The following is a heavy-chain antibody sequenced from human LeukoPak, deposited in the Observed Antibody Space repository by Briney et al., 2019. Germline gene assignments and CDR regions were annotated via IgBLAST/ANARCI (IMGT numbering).Heavy chain of an antibody. Sequence: GGSLRLSCAASGFTVSSNYMSWVRQAPGKGLEWVSVIYSGGSTYYADSVKGRFTISRDNSKNTLYLQMNSLRAEDTAVYYRARHRQYDYVWGSYPQDFDYWGQGTLVTVSS. V-gene: IGHV3-66*02. CDR3: ARHRQYDYVWGSYPQDFDY. CDR2: IYSGGST. CDR1: GFTVSSNY. J-gene: IGHJ4*02. D-gene: IGHD3-16*02.